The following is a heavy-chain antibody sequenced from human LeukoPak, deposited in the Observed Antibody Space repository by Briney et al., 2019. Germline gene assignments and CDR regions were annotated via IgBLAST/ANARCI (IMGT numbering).Heavy chain of an antibody. D-gene: IGHD5-24*01. CDR3: ARGSATAYYYYMDV. V-gene: IGHV4-59*11. J-gene: IGHJ6*03. CDR2: IYYSGST. CDR1: GGSISSHY. Sequence: ASEILSLTCTVSGGSISSHYWSWIRQPPGKGLEWIGYIYYSGSTNYNPSLKSRVTISVDTSKNQFSLKLSSVTAADTAVYYCARGSATAYYYYMDVWGKGTTVTVSS.